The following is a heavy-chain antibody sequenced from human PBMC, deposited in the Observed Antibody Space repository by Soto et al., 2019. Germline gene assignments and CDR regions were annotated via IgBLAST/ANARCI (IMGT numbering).Heavy chain of an antibody. CDR2: ISGSGGST. CDR3: ANDIVVVPAAITDYFDY. Sequence: GGSLRLSCAASGFTFSSYAMSWVRQAPGKGLEWVSAISGSGGSTYYADSVKGRFTISRDNSKNTLYLQMDSLRAEDTAVYYCANDIVVVPAAITDYFDYRGQRTLVTVSS. CDR1: GFTFSSYA. D-gene: IGHD2-2*02. V-gene: IGHV3-23*01. J-gene: IGHJ4*02.